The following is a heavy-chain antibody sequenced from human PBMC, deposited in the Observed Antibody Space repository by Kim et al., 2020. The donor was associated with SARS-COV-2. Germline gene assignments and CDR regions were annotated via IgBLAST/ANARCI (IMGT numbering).Heavy chain of an antibody. CDR3: AKPYYYDNSGYYRRGVFDI. V-gene: IGHV3-23*01. D-gene: IGHD3-22*01. Sequence: GGSLRLSCAASGFTFTNYAMNWVRQAPGKGPEWVSAISGSGGSTYYADSVKGRFTISRDNSKDTLYLQMNSLRAEDTAVYYCAKPYYYDNSGYYRRGVFDIWGQGTMVTVSS. CDR2: ISGSGGST. CDR1: GFTFTNYA. J-gene: IGHJ3*02.